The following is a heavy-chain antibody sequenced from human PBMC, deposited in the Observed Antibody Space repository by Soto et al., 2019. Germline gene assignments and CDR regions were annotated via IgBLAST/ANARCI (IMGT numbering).Heavy chain of an antibody. J-gene: IGHJ6*02. D-gene: IGHD2-8*02. CDR2: IIPILDIP. CDR3: ASHFTGVLVLGTSPPGGDNYGWDV. V-gene: IGHV1-69*02. Sequence: QVQLVQSGAEVKKPGSSVKVSCKASGGTFSRYTFTWVRQAPGQGLEWMGRIIPILDIPNYAQNFQGRVTIPADKCTSTAYMERRSLPSDDTAVYYCASHFTGVLVLGTSPPGGDNYGWDVWGQGTTVTVSS. CDR1: GGTFSRYT.